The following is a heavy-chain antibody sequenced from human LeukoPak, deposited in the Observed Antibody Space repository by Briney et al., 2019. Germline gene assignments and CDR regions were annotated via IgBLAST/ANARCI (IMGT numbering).Heavy chain of an antibody. CDR3: AKERGYRGYSSGWYYFDY. J-gene: IGHJ4*02. CDR1: GFTFSSYA. V-gene: IGHV3-23*01. CDR2: ISGSGGST. D-gene: IGHD6-19*01. Sequence: GGSLRLSCAASGFTFSSYAMSWVRQAPGKGLEWVSAISGSGGSTHYADSVKGRFTISRDNSKNTLYLQMNSLRAEDTAVYYCAKERGYRGYSSGWYYFDYWGQGTLVTVSS.